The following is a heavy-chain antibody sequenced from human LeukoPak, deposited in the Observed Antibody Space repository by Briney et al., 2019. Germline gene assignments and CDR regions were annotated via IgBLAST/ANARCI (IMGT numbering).Heavy chain of an antibody. CDR2: ISAYNGNT. J-gene: IGHJ5*02. Sequence: ASVKVSCKASGYTFTSYGISWVRQAPGQGLEWMGWISAYNGNTNYAQKFQGRVTMTEDTSTDTAYMELSSLRSEDTAVYYCATGPRITIFGVVIMRNWFDPWGQGTLVTVSS. CDR3: ATGPRITIFGVVIMRNWFDP. D-gene: IGHD3-3*01. V-gene: IGHV1-18*01. CDR1: GYTFTSYG.